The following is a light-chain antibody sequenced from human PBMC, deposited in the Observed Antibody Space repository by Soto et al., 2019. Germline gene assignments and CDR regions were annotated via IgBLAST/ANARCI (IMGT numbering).Light chain of an antibody. CDR1: SSDVGGYNS. CDR3: ASYGGGYTALFGGGTKYPSV. Sequence: QSVLTQPRSVSGSPGQSVTISCTGTSSDVGGYNSVSWYQQHPGKAPKLMIYDVSKRPSGVPDRFSGSKSDNTASLTISGPRAGNEADYYVASYGGGYTALFGGGTKYPSVFGGGPTLPAL. CDR2: DVS. V-gene: IGLV2-11*01. J-gene: IGLJ2*01.